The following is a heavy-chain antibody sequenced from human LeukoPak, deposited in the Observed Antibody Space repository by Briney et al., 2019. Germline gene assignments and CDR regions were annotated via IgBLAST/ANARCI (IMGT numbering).Heavy chain of an antibody. CDR3: ARGIVVVPAAMAPHHQNQLDNIQFDY. CDR1: GYTFTSYG. D-gene: IGHD2-2*01. Sequence: ASVKVSCKASGYTFTSYGISWVRQAPGQGLEWMGWISAYNGNTNYAQKLQGRVTMTEDTSTDTAYMELSSLRSEDTAVYYCARGIVVVPAAMAPHHQNQLDNIQFDYWGQGTLVTVSS. V-gene: IGHV1-18*01. J-gene: IGHJ4*02. CDR2: ISAYNGNT.